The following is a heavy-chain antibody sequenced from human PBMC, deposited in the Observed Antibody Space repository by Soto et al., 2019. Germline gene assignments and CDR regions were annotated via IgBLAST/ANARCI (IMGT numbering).Heavy chain of an antibody. J-gene: IGHJ4*02. D-gene: IGHD3-3*01. Sequence: LRLSCAASGFIFGSYALSWVRQAPGKGLEWVSTISGSDGKTFYADSVKGRFSISRDTSQSTLYLQMNSLRADDTAMYYCARWSYLDYWGQGTRVTVSS. CDR2: ISGSDGKT. CDR3: ARWSYLDY. V-gene: IGHV3-23*01. CDR1: GFIFGSYA.